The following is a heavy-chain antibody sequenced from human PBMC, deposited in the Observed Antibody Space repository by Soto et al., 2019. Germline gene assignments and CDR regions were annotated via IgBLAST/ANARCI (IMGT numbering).Heavy chain of an antibody. D-gene: IGHD3-10*01. CDR3: ARAFYVWVWFGVANWFAP. CDR2: ISAGDGNT. J-gene: IGHJ5*02. V-gene: IGHV1-3*01. Sequence: QVQLVQSGAEVKKPGASMKVSCKASGYTFSNYAMHWVRQAPGQRLEWMGWISAGDGNTRYSEKFQGRVTISKDTYASTAYRQLSDLLTASPALDYPARAFYVWVWFGVANWFAPLGQGSLGTVSS. CDR1: GYTFSNYA.